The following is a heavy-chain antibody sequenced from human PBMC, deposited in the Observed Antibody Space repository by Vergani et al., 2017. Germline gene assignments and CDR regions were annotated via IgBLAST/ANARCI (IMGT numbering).Heavy chain of an antibody. V-gene: IGHV3-74*01. Sequence: EVQLVESGGGLVQPGGSLRLSCAASGFTFSRYWMHWVRQAPGKGVVWVSRISSDGSSTSCADSVKGRFTISRDNAKNTLYLQMNSLRAEDKAVYYCAAVRGAWGYFDYWGQGSLVTVSS. J-gene: IGHJ4*02. CDR1: GFTFSRYW. CDR2: ISSDGSST. D-gene: IGHD3-10*01. CDR3: AAVRGAWGYFDY.